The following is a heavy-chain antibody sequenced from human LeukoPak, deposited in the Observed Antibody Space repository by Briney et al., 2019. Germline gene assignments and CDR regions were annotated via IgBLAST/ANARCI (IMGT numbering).Heavy chain of an antibody. Sequence: PGGSLRLSCAASGFTVSSNYMSWVRQAPGKGLEWVSVIYSGGRTYYADSVKGRFTISRDNSKNTLYLQTNSLRAEDTAVYYCARDEWRGPYYWGQGTLVTVSS. CDR1: GFTVSSNY. V-gene: IGHV3-53*01. CDR2: IYSGGRT. D-gene: IGHD3-3*01. J-gene: IGHJ4*02. CDR3: ARDEWRGPYY.